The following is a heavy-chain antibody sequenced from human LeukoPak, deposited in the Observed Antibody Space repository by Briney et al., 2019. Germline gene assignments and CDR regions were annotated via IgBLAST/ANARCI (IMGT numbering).Heavy chain of an antibody. Sequence: GGSLRLSCAASGFTVSGNYMSWVRQAPGKGLEWVSVLYSVSNTHYADSVKGRFTISRDNAKNTLYLQMNSLRAEDTAVYYCARDGDYALRLWGQGTLVTVSS. J-gene: IGHJ4*02. CDR3: ARDGDYALRL. CDR1: GFTVSGNY. D-gene: IGHD4-17*01. V-gene: IGHV3-66*01. CDR2: LYSVSNT.